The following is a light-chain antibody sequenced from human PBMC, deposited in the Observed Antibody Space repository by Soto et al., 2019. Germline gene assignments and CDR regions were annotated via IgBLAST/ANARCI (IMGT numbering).Light chain of an antibody. V-gene: IGKV1-5*03. J-gene: IGKJ1*01. Sequence: EIQMTQSPSTLSASVGDRITITCRASQSINTWLAWYQQKPGEAPKLLIYDGSTLERGVPSRFSGSGSGTEFTLTISRLQPDDFGTFYCQQYKTYYRTFGQGTTVEV. CDR2: DGS. CDR1: QSINTW. CDR3: QQYKTYYRT.